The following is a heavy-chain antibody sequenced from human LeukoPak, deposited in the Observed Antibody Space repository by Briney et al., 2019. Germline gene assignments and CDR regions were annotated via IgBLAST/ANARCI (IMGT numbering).Heavy chain of an antibody. Sequence: GGSLRLSCAASGFPFSSHSMNWVRQAPGKGLEWVSSISSSSSYIYYADSVKGRFTISRDNAKNSLYLQMNSLRAEDTAVYYCAKEFPPYYDLLTGPHGYWGQGTLVTVSS. J-gene: IGHJ4*02. CDR1: GFPFSSHS. V-gene: IGHV3-21*01. D-gene: IGHD3-9*01. CDR2: ISSSSSYI. CDR3: AKEFPPYYDLLTGPHGY.